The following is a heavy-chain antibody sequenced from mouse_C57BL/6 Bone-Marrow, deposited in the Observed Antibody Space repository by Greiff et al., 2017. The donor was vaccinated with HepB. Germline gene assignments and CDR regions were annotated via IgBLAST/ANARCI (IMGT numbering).Heavy chain of an antibody. V-gene: IGHV1-76*01. CDR1: GYTFTDYY. CDR3: ARSDRSLFGF. J-gene: IGHJ2*01. CDR2: IYPGSGNT. Sequence: VQLQQSGAELVRPGASVKLSCKASGYTFTDYYINWVKQRPGQGLEWIARIYPGSGNTYYNEKFKGKATLTAEKSSSTAYMQLSSLTSEDSAVYFCARSDRSLFGFWGQGTTLPVSS.